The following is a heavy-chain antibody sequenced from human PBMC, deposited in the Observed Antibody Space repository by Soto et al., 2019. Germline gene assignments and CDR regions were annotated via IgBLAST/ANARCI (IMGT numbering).Heavy chain of an antibody. CDR1: GGTFSRHA. J-gene: IGHJ3*02. CDR3: ASALPTDNGDHDAFDI. Sequence: QVQLVQSGTEVKKPGSSVKVSCKASGGTFSRHAVSWVRQAPGQGLEWMGAIIPIVDATTDAQKFQDRVTTTADQSTNTVYMELRSLRSEDTAVYFCASALPTDNGDHDAFDIWGQGTMVIVSS. CDR2: IIPIVDAT. V-gene: IGHV1-69*12. D-gene: IGHD4-17*01.